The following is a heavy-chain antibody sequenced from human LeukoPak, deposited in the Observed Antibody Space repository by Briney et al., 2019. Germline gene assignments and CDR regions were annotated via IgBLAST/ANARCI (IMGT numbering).Heavy chain of an antibody. D-gene: IGHD3-10*01. V-gene: IGHV3-53*01. Sequence: PGGSLRLSCAASGLFFSTNWMSWVRQAPGKGLEWVSVIYSGGSTYYADSVKGRFTISRDNSKSTLYIQMNSLRAEDTAVYYCARAKPKNMVRGLIMRRESRYYFDYWGQGTLVTVSS. CDR1: GLFFSTNW. J-gene: IGHJ4*02. CDR3: ARAKPKNMVRGLIMRRESRYYFDY. CDR2: IYSGGST.